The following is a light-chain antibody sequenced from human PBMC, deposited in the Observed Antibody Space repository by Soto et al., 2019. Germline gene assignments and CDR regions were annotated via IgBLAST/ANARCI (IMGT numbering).Light chain of an antibody. V-gene: IGKV3-20*01. J-gene: IGKJ1*01. CDR3: QQYGRSGT. CDR2: GAS. CDR1: RIVSNNY. Sequence: NFLAPSPSPLSLSPGERATLSCRARRIVSNNYLAWYQQNPGQPPRLLIYGASKRATGTPGWSSGSGCRTVFPLTSSIVEAEVVAVYYWQQYGRSGTFGQGTKVDIK.